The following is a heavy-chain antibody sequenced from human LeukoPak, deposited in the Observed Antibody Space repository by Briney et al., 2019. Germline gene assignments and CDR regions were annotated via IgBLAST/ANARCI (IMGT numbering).Heavy chain of an antibody. CDR1: GFTFSSYW. D-gene: IGHD2-2*01. Sequence: PGGSLRLSCAASGFTFSSYWMTWVRQTPGKGLEWVANIKQDGSVKNYLDSVKGRFTISRDNAKNSLLLQMTSLRPEDTAIYFCARNYCSRTNCYYNWFDPWGQGTLVTVSS. CDR3: ARNYCSRTNCYYNWFDP. CDR2: IKQDGSVK. V-gene: IGHV3-7*05. J-gene: IGHJ5*02.